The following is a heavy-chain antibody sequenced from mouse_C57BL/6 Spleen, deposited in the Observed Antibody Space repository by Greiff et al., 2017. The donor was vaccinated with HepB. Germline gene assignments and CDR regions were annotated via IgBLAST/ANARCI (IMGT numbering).Heavy chain of an antibody. Sequence: QVHVKQSGAELVKPGASVKISCKASGYAFSSYWMNWVKQRPGKGLEWIGQIYPGDGDTNYNGKFKGKATLTADKSSSTAYMQLSSLTSEDSAVYFCARAAYLWYFDVWGTGTTVTVSS. CDR3: ARAAYLWYFDV. J-gene: IGHJ1*03. V-gene: IGHV1-80*01. CDR2: IYPGDGDT. CDR1: GYAFSSYW. D-gene: IGHD5-5*01.